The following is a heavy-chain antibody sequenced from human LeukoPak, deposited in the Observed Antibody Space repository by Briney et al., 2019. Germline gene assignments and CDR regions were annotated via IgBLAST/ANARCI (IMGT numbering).Heavy chain of an antibody. J-gene: IGHJ4*01. Sequence: PGRSLRLSCAASGLTFRNYGMHWVRQAPGKGLEWVAIIWYDGSNKYYADSVKGRFTISRDNSKNTLYLQMSSLRAEDTAVYYCAKRGESDGLYDFDFWGQGTMVTVSS. CDR1: GLTFRNYG. D-gene: IGHD3-10*01. V-gene: IGHV3-30*18. CDR3: AKRGESDGLYDFDF. CDR2: IWYDGSNK.